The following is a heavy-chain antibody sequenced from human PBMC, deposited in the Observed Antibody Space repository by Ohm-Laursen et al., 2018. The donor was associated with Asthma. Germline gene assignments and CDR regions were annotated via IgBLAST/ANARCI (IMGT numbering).Heavy chain of an antibody. J-gene: IGHJ4*02. CDR1: GFTFSSYG. V-gene: IGHV3-30*18. CDR2: ISYDGSNK. D-gene: IGHD4-23*01. CDR3: LKDGRWVGIMGNYYFDY. Sequence: RSLRLSCAASGFTFSSYGMHWVRQAPGKGLEWVAVISYDGSNKYYADSVKGRFTISRDNSKNTLYLQMTSLRAEDTAVYYFLKDGRWVGIMGNYYFDYWGQGTLVTVSS.